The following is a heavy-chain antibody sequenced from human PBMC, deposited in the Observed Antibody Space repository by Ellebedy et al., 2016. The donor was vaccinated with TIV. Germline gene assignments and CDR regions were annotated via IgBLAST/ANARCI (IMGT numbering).Heavy chain of an antibody. J-gene: IGHJ4*02. CDR1: GGSFSGYY. Sequence: MPGGSLRLSCAVYGGSFSGYYWTWIRQPPGKGLEWIGEINHSGSTTYNPSLKSRVPISVDTARNRFSLTLSSVTAADTAVYYCARSTTVTTASYEYWGQGTLVTVSS. CDR2: INHSGST. CDR3: ARSTTVTTASYEY. V-gene: IGHV4-34*01. D-gene: IGHD4-17*01.